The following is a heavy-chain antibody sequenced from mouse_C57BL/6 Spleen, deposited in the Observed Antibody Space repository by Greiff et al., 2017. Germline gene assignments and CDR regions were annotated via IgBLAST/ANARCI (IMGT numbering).Heavy chain of an antibody. CDR2: IDPETGGT. CDR3: TIKGSVAWFAY. CDR1: GYTFTDYE. V-gene: IGHV1-15*01. D-gene: IGHD1-3*01. J-gene: IGHJ3*01. Sequence: QVQLQQSGAELVRPGASVTLSCKASGYTFTDYEMHWVKQTPVHGLEWIGAIDPETGGTAYNQKFKGKAILTADKSSSTAYMGLRSLTSEASAVYYCTIKGSVAWFAYWGQGTLVTVSA.